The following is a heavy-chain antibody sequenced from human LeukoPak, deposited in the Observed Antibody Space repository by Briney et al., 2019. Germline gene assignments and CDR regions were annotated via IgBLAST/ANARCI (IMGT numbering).Heavy chain of an antibody. D-gene: IGHD5-24*01. CDR2: INPNNGGT. V-gene: IGHV1-2*02. CDR3: VRDGYTYVQFDY. Sequence: ASVKVSFKASGYTFTDYYFHWVRQAPGQGLEWMGWINPNNGGTNYAQKFQGRVTMTRDTSISTAYMELSSLRSDDTAVYYCVRDGYTYVQFDYWGQGTLVTVSS. J-gene: IGHJ4*02. CDR1: GYTFTDYY.